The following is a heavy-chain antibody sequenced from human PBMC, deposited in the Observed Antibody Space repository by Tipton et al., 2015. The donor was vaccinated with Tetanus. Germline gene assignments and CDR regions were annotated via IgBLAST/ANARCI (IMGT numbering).Heavy chain of an antibody. J-gene: IGHJ4*02. CDR1: GASVRSFY. D-gene: IGHD5-12*01. CDR2: SYYVGSP. V-gene: IGHV4-59*02. CDR3: ARGNGYSGYHPYFDY. Sequence: LRLSCSVSGASVRSFYWSWIRQSPGKAPEWIGYSYYVGSPNHNPYLNGRGSISRDTSTIQVSLKLTSVSAAATAAYYCARGNGYSGYHPYFDYWGQGILVTVSS.